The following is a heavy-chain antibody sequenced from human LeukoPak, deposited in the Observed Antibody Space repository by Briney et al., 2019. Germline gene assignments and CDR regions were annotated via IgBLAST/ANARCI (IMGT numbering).Heavy chain of an antibody. J-gene: IGHJ4*02. CDR3: ARGGYSYGHGY. CDR2: IKPDGSEK. Sequence: GGSLRLSCAASGFAFSDYWMSWVRQAPGKGLEWVAKIKPDGSEKYYVDSVKGRFTISRDKAKNSLYLQMNSLRDEDTAVYYCARGGYSYGHGYWGQGTLVTVSS. D-gene: IGHD5-18*01. CDR1: GFAFSDYW. V-gene: IGHV3-7*01.